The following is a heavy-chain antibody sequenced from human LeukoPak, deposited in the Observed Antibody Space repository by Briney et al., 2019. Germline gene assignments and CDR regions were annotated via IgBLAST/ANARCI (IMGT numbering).Heavy chain of an antibody. CDR1: GGSISSGGYY. V-gene: IGHV4-30-4*08. CDR2: IYYSGST. CDR3: ARGSDSSGYSKDY. D-gene: IGHD3-22*01. J-gene: IGHJ4*02. Sequence: SQTLSLTCTVSGGSISSGGYYWSWIRQPPGKGLEWIGYIYYSGSTYYNPSLKSRVTISVDTSKNQFSLKLSSVTAADTAVYYCARGSDSSGYSKDYWGQGTLVTVSS.